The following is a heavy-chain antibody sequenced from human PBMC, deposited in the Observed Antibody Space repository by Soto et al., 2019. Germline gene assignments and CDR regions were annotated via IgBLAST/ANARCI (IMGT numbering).Heavy chain of an antibody. V-gene: IGHV4-31*02. Sequence: SETLSLTXTVSGGSITTGGYYWSWIRQLPGKGLEWIGHRYYSESTYYNPSLKSRVSISLDTSKNQFSLKLSFVTAADTAMYYCARTKCSGGSCYSWSLDYWGQGTPVTVS. D-gene: IGHD2-15*01. J-gene: IGHJ4*02. CDR3: ARTKCSGGSCYSWSLDY. CDR1: GGSITTGGYY. CDR2: RYYSEST.